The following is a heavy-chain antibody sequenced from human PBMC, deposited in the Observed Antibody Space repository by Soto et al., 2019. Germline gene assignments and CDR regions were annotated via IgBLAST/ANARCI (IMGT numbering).Heavy chain of an antibody. V-gene: IGHV1-46*01. Sequence: QVQLVQSGTEVKKPGASVKVSCKASGYTFTTHYMHWVRQAPGQGLEWMGIINPNGGRTTYALKFQGRVTMTSDTSTNTVYVELTSLRSEDMAVYYCARAGENYGSGTFSPPLRYYFNSWGQGTLVTVSS. D-gene: IGHD3-10*01. CDR3: ARAGENYGSGTFSPPLRYYFNS. CDR1: GYTFTTHY. J-gene: IGHJ4*02. CDR2: INPNGGRT.